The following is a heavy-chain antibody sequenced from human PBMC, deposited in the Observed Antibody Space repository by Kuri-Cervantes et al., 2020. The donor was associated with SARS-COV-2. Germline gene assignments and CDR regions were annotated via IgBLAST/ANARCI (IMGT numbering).Heavy chain of an antibody. J-gene: IGHJ3*02. CDR1: GFTFSSYS. Sequence: ETLSLTCAASGFTFSSYSMNWVRQAPGKGLEWVSSISSSSSYIYYADSVKGRFTISRDNSKNTLYLQMNSLRAEDTAVYYCANGGSGYYLHDAFDIWGQGTMVTVSS. V-gene: IGHV3-21*04. CDR3: ANGGSGYYLHDAFDI. CDR2: ISSSSSYI. D-gene: IGHD3-22*01.